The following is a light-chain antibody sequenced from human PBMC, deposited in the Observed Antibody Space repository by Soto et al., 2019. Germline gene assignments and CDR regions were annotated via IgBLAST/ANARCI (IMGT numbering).Light chain of an antibody. J-gene: IGKJ2*01. CDR1: QSISSN. CDR2: SAS. CDR3: QHCDNWPYT. Sequence: EIVMTQSPATLSVSPGETATLSCRASQSISSNLAWYQQTPGQAPRLLLYSASTRAPGIPARFSGSGSGTAFTLTVRSLQSDDFAVYYGQHCDNWPYTFGQGTKLEIK. V-gene: IGKV3-15*01.